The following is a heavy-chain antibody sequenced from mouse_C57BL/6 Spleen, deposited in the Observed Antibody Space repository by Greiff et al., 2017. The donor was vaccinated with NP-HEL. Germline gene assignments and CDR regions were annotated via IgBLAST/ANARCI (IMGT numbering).Heavy chain of an antibody. CDR1: GYTFTSYW. CDR2: IDPSDSYT. J-gene: IGHJ1*03. D-gene: IGHD1-1*01. CDR3: ARDTTVVARYFDV. Sequence: VQLQQPGAELVMPGASVKLSCKASGYTFTSYWMHWVKQRPGQGLEWIGEIDPSDSYTNYNQKFKGKSTLTVDKSSSTAYMQLSSLTSEDSAVYYWARDTTVVARYFDVWGTGTTVTVSS. V-gene: IGHV1-69*01.